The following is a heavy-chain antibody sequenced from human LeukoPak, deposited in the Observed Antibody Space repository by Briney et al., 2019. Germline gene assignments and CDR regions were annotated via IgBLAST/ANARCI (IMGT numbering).Heavy chain of an antibody. CDR2: INHSGST. V-gene: IGHV4-34*01. CDR3: ARVPATYYYGSGSYRWFDP. D-gene: IGHD3-10*01. Sequence: SETLSLTCAVYGGSFSGYYWSWIRQPPGKGLEWVGEINHSGSTNYNPSLKSRVTISVDTSKNQFSLKLSSVTAADTAVYYCARVPATYYYGSGSYRWFDPWGQGTLVTVSS. J-gene: IGHJ5*02. CDR1: GGSFSGYY.